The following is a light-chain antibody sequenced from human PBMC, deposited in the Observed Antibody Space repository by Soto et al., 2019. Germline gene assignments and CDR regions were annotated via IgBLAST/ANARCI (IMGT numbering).Light chain of an antibody. V-gene: IGKV1-39*01. Sequence: DIQMTQSPSSLSASVGDRVTITCRASQSITSFLSWYQHKPGKAPKLLIYGASSLPRGVPSRFSGSGSGTDFTLTISSLQPGDFATYYCLQTYRTPFTFGPGTTVELK. CDR2: GAS. J-gene: IGKJ3*01. CDR3: LQTYRTPFT. CDR1: QSITSF.